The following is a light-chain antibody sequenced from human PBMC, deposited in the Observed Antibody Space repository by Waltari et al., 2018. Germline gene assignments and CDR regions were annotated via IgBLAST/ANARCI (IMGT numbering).Light chain of an antibody. CDR2: DVS. V-gene: IGLV2-14*03. CDR1: SNDVGSYNS. CDR3: SSQSSDNVVL. J-gene: IGLJ3*02. Sequence: QSALTQPASVSGSPGQSITISCTGTSNDVGSYNSVSWYQDQPGQGPKVIIYDVSDRPSGVSARFSGSKSGNTASLTISGLQAEDEADYYCSSQSSDNVVLFGGGTKVTVL.